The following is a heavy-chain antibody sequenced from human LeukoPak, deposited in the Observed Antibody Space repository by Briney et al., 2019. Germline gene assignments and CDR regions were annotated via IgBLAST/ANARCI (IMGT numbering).Heavy chain of an antibody. CDR1: GFTFRIYA. V-gene: IGHV3-23*01. CDR3: ARSSGVVITTWFDY. D-gene: IGHD3-22*01. CDR2: ISDSGGSR. Sequence: GGSLRLSCAASGFTFRIYAMSWVRQAPGKGLEWVSVISDSGGSRYHADSVKGRFTISRDNSKNTLYLQMNSLRAEDTAVYYCARSSGVVITTWFDYWGQGTLVTVPS. J-gene: IGHJ4*02.